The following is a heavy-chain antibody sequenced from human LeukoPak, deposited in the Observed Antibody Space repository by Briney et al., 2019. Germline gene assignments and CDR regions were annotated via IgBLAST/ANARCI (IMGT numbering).Heavy chain of an antibody. CDR2: ISWNGGST. CDR1: GFTFDDYG. V-gene: IGHV3-20*04. J-gene: IGHJ6*03. CDR3: ARHNQYIYAYYYMDA. D-gene: IGHD5-18*01. Sequence: GGSLRLSCAASGFTFDDYGMSWVRQAPGKGLEWVSGISWNGGSTGYADSVKGRFTISRDNAKKFLYLQMNGLRAGDTAFYYCARHNQYIYAYYYMDAWGKGTTVTVSS.